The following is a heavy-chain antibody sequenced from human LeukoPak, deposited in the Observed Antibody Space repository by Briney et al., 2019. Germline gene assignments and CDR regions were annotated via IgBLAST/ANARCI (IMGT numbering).Heavy chain of an antibody. CDR3: ARAGIDIETAGTIHNWFDP. Sequence: SETLSLTCTVSGYSISSGYYWGWIRQPPGKGLEWIGYIYYSGSTYYNPSLKSRVSISVDTSKNQFSLKLSSVTAADAAVYFCARAGIDIETAGTIHNWFDPWGQGTQVTVSS. D-gene: IGHD6-13*01. CDR2: IYYSGST. CDR1: GYSISSGYY. J-gene: IGHJ5*02. V-gene: IGHV4-30-4*08.